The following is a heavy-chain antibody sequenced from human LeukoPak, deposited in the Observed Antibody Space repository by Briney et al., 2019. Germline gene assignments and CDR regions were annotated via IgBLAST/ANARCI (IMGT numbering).Heavy chain of an antibody. D-gene: IGHD6-19*01. CDR1: GGSLDTYY. J-gene: IGHJ4*02. Sequence: PSETLSLTCTVSGGSLDTYYWTWIRQPPGKGLEYIAYIYYTGSTDYNPSFKSRVRMSLDTSKNQFSLVLNSVTAADTAVYYCARGRYGGGWYDYWGQGTLVTVSS. CDR2: IYYTGST. V-gene: IGHV4-59*01. CDR3: ARGRYGGGWYDY.